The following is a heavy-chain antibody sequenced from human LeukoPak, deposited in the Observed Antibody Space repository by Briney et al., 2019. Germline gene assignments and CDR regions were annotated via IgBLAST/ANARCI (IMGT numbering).Heavy chain of an antibody. CDR3: ARGPDVVPAAILWFDP. V-gene: IGHV4-30-4*08. J-gene: IGHJ5*02. D-gene: IGHD2-2*01. Sequence: SSQTLSLTCTVSGGSISSGDYYWSWIRQPPGKGLEWIGYIYYSGSTYYNPSLKSRVTISVDTSKNQFSLKLSSVTAADTAVYYCARGPDVVPAAILWFDPWGQGTLVTVSS. CDR2: IYYSGST. CDR1: GGSISSGDYY.